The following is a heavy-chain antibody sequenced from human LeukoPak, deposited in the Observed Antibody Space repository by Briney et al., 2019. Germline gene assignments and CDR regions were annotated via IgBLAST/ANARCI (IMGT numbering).Heavy chain of an antibody. J-gene: IGHJ6*02. CDR1: GGSFSSYY. CDR3: ARGDGDYPLYYYYYGMDV. CDR2: INHSGST. D-gene: IGHD4-17*01. V-gene: IGHV4-34*01. Sequence: SETLSLTCAVYGGSFSSYYWSWIRQPPGKGLEWVGEINHSGSTNYNPSLKSRVTISVDTSKNQFSLKLSSVTAADTAVYYCARGDGDYPLYYYYYGMDVWGQGTTVTVSS.